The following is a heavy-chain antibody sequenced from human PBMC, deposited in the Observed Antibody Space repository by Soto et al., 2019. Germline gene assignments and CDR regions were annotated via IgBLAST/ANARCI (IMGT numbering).Heavy chain of an antibody. Sequence: QVQLQQWGAGLLKPSETLSLTCAVYGGSFSGYYWSWIRQPPGKGLEWIGEINHSGSTNYNPSLKSRVTISVDTSKNQFSLKLSSVTAADTAVYYCARGFRDYIWGSYPNLLFDYWGQGTLVTVSS. D-gene: IGHD3-16*02. J-gene: IGHJ4*02. CDR1: GGSFSGYY. V-gene: IGHV4-34*01. CDR2: INHSGST. CDR3: ARGFRDYIWGSYPNLLFDY.